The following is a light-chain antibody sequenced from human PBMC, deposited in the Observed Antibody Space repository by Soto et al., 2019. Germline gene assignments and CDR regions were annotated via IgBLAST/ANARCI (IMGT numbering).Light chain of an antibody. Sequence: EIVMTQSPATLSVSPGESATLSCRASQSVSNNLTWYQQKPGQPPRLLIYGASTRATGVPGRFSGSGSGTEFTLTISSLQSEDFATYYCQQSYSTLWGTCGQGTKVDI. CDR2: GAS. J-gene: IGKJ1*01. V-gene: IGKV3-15*01. CDR3: QQSYSTLWGT. CDR1: QSVSNN.